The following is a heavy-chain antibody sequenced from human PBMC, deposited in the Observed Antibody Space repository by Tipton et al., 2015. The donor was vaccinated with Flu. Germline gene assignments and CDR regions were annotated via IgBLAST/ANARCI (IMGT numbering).Heavy chain of an antibody. J-gene: IGHJ2*01. D-gene: IGHD6-6*01. Sequence: TLSLTCNVSGGSISSGGAYWSWIRQHPGKGLEWIGGIYYSGSTYKNPSLTSRVTISVDRSKNQFSLTLNSVTAADTAMYYCARYSSSVATYWYFDLWGRGTLVTVSS. CDR3: ARYSSSVATYWYFDL. CDR1: GGSISSGGAY. CDR2: IYYSGST. V-gene: IGHV4-31*03.